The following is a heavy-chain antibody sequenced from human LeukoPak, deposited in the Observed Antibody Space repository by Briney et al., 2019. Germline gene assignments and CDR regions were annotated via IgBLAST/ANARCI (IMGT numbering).Heavy chain of an antibody. Sequence: PGGSLRLSCAASGFNFGSYSMTWVRQAPGKGLEWVSYISSSGSTIYYADSVKGRFTISRDNAKNSLYLQMNSLRAEDTAVYYCAELGITMIGGVWGKGPTVTISS. J-gene: IGHJ6*04. CDR2: ISSSGSTI. D-gene: IGHD3-10*02. CDR1: GFNFGSYS. CDR3: AELGITMIGGV. V-gene: IGHV3-48*03.